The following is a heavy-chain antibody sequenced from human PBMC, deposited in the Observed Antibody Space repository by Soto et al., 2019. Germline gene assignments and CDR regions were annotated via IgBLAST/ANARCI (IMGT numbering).Heavy chain of an antibody. V-gene: IGHV4-39*07. Sequence: PSETLSLTCTVSGGSISSGDYYWGWIRQPPGKGLEWIGSIYHSGRTYYNSSLKSRITMSVNTSQNQLSLKLTSVTAADTAVYYCSRGGAIREKVVTYFFDYWGQGALVTVSS. CDR1: GGSISSGDYY. J-gene: IGHJ4*02. D-gene: IGHD1-26*01. CDR2: IYHSGRT. CDR3: SRGGAIREKVVTYFFDY.